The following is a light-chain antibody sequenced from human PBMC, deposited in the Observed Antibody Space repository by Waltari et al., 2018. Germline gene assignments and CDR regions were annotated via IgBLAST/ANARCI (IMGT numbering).Light chain of an antibody. Sequence: QSALTQPASVSGSPGQSNTISCTGTSSDVGGYNYVSWYQQHPGKAPKFIIYDVSDRPSGVSNRFSGSKSGNTASLTISGLQAEDEADYYCTSYSTTTTLVFGGGTKVAVL. CDR1: SSDVGGYNY. J-gene: IGLJ2*01. CDR3: TSYSTTTTLV. CDR2: DVS. V-gene: IGLV2-14*03.